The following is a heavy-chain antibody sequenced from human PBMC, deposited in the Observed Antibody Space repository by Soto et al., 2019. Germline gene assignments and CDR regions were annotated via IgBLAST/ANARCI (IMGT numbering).Heavy chain of an antibody. V-gene: IGHV5-51*01. CDR1: GYSFTSYW. CDR3: ARTSAAGKYYYGMDV. D-gene: IGHD6-13*01. CDR2: IYPGDSDT. Sequence: EVQLVQSGAEVKKPGESPKISCKGSGYSFTSYWIGWVRQMPGKGLEWMGIIYPGDSDTRYSPSFQGQVTISADKSISTGYLQWSSLKASDTAMYYCARTSAAGKYYYGMDVWGQGTTVTVSS. J-gene: IGHJ6*02.